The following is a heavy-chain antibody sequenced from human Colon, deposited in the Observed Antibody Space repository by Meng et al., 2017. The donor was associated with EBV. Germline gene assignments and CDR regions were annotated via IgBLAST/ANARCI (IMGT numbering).Heavy chain of an antibody. D-gene: IGHD2-8*02. J-gene: IGHJ5*02. CDR1: GTSISHSNW. Sequence: QGLLRASCAGLVKPPGTLSLPVAVSGTSISHSNWGSWILQSPGEGLEWIGAIYHNGQTNYNPSLKSRVSMSVDESKNEFSLNLKSVTAADTAVYYCARDGGVTHIPWGQGVLVTVSS. CDR3: ARDGGVTHIP. CDR2: IYHNGQT. V-gene: IGHV4-4*03.